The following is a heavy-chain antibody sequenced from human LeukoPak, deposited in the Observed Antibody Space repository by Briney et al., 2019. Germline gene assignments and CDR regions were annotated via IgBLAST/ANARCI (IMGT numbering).Heavy chain of an antibody. Sequence: GSSVKVSCKASGGTFGSYAISWVRQAPGQGLEWMGGIIPIFSTANYAQKFQGRVTITADESTSPVYMDLSSLRSEDTAVYYCATSPYYDFWSGHNGAFDIWGQGTMVIVSS. CDR1: GGTFGSYA. V-gene: IGHV1-69*01. CDR2: IIPIFSTA. J-gene: IGHJ3*02. D-gene: IGHD3-3*01. CDR3: ATSPYYDFWSGHNGAFDI.